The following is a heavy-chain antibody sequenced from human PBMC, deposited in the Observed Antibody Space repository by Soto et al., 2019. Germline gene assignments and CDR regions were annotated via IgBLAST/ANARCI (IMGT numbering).Heavy chain of an antibody. J-gene: IGHJ4*02. CDR1: GFTFSTYG. CDR2: IWYDGSKK. CDR3: VKDHCGGDCYSKPYFDY. Sequence: QVQLVESGGGVVQPGRSLRLSCAASGFTFSTYGIHWVRQAPGKGLEWLAVIWYDGSKKCYADSVQGRFTISRDNYKNPGYLQMHILRAEDTAVYYCVKDHCGGDCYSKPYFDYWGQGTLVTVSS. V-gene: IGHV3-33*06. D-gene: IGHD2-21*02.